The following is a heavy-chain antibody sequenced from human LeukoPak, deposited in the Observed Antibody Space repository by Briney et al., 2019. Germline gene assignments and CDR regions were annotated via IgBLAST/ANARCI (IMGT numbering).Heavy chain of an antibody. CDR2: IYYSGST. CDR3: ARDSRGIAATGG. J-gene: IGHJ4*02. CDR1: GGSISSSSYY. V-gene: IGHV4-39*07. Sequence: PSETLSLTCTVFGGSISSSSYYWGWIRQPPGKGLEWIGSIYYSGSTYYNPSLKSRVTISVDTSKNQFSLKLSSVTAADTAVYYCARDSRGIAATGGWGQGTLVTVSS. D-gene: IGHD6-13*01.